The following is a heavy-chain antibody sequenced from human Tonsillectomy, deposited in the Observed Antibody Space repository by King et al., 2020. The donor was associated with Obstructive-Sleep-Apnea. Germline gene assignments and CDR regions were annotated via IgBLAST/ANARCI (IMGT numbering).Heavy chain of an antibody. CDR3: SRARGTWNGYFDF. CDR2: MANNGGNT. Sequence: VQLVESGGRLVQPGGSLRLFCAASGFTFSNYALHWVRQAPGKGLEYVSGMANNGGNTLYANSVKGRFTISRDNSKNTLYLQMGSLRAEDMAVYYCSRARGTWNGYFDFWGQGTLVTVSS. D-gene: IGHD1-1*01. CDR1: GFTFSNYA. J-gene: IGHJ4*02. V-gene: IGHV3-64*01.